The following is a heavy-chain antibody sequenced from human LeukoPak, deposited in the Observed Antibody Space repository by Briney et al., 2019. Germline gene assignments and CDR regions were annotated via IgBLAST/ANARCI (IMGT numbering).Heavy chain of an antibody. J-gene: IGHJ4*02. CDR3: AKVGNNYVFDY. V-gene: IGHV4-4*07. D-gene: IGHD1/OR15-1a*01. CDR1: GASISTYY. CDR2: IYVDAAT. Sequence: SETLSLTCTVSGASISTYYWSWIRQPAGKGLEWIGRIYVDAATNYNSSLKSRVTMSVDTSKNQFSLKLDSLTAADTAVYYCAKVGNNYVFDYWGQGTLVTVSS.